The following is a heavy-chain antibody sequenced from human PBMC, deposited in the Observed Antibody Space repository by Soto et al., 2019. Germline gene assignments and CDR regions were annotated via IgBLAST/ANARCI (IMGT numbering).Heavy chain of an antibody. J-gene: IGHJ4*02. CDR2: IYYSGST. Sequence: SETLSLTCTVSGGSISPYYWSWIRQPPGKGLEWIGYIYYSGSTNYNPSINSRVTMSVDTSKNQFSLRLSSVTAAYTAVYYCARGGWSRDYWGQGTLVTVSS. CDR3: ARGGWSRDY. CDR1: GGSISPYY. V-gene: IGHV4-59*01. D-gene: IGHD2-15*01.